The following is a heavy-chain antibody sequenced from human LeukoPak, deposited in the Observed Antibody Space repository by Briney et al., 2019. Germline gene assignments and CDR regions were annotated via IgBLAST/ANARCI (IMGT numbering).Heavy chain of an antibody. CDR1: GFTFSSYS. V-gene: IGHV3-48*04. CDR2: ISSSSSTI. CDR3: ARGGYSSSWYD. J-gene: IGHJ4*02. Sequence: GGSLRLSCAASGFTFSSYSMNWVRQAPGKGLEWVSYISSSSSTIYYADSVKGRFTISRDNAKNSLYLRMNSLRAEDTAVYYCARGGYSSSWYDWGQGTLVTVSS. D-gene: IGHD6-13*01.